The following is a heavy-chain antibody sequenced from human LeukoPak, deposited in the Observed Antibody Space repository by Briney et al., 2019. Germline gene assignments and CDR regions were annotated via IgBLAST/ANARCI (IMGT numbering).Heavy chain of an antibody. CDR1: GYTFTSYA. Sequence: ASVKVSCKASGYTFTSYAMNWVRQAPGQGLEWMGGIIPIFGTANYAQKFQGRVTITADESTSTAYMELSSLRSEDTAVYYCARGLRGYSGTKWGQGTLVTVSS. CDR2: IIPIFGTA. J-gene: IGHJ4*02. D-gene: IGHD5-12*01. CDR3: ARGLRGYSGTK. V-gene: IGHV1-69*13.